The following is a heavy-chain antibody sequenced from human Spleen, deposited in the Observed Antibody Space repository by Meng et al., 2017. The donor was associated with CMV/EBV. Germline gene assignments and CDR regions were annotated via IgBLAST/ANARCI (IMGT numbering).Heavy chain of an antibody. Sequence: WIRQPPGKGLEWIGEINHSGSTNYSPSLKSRVTISVDTSKNQFSLKLSSVTAADTAVYYCARGAPNANIVVVPAALGRGKDRYWYFDLWGRGTLVTVSS. V-gene: IGHV4-34*01. CDR2: INHSGST. J-gene: IGHJ2*01. CDR3: ARGAPNANIVVVPAALGRGKDRYWYFDL. D-gene: IGHD2-2*01.